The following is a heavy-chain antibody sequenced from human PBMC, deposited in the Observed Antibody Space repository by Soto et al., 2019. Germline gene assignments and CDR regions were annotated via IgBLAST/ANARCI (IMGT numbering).Heavy chain of an antibody. CDR3: ARDRSGSYSNWFDP. CDR2: IYSGGST. J-gene: IGHJ5*02. V-gene: IGHV3-53*04. Sequence: EVQLVESGGGLVQPGGSLRLSCAASGFTVSSNYMSWVRQAPGKGLEWGAVIYSGGSTYYADSVKGRFTISRHNSKNTLYLQMNSLRAEDTAVYYCARDRSGSYSNWFDPWGQGTLVTVSS. CDR1: GFTVSSNY. D-gene: IGHD1-26*01.